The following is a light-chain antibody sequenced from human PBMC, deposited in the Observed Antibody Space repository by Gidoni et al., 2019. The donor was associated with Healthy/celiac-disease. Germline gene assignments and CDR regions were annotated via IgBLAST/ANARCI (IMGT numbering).Light chain of an antibody. V-gene: IGLV3-21*03. Sequence: SYVLPQPPSVSVAPGKTARLTCGGNNIGSKSVHWYQQKPGQAPVLVVYDDSDRPSGIPERFSGSNSGNTATLTISRVEAGDEADYYCQVRDSSSDHYVFGTGTKVTVL. CDR1: NIGSKS. CDR3: QVRDSSSDHYV. J-gene: IGLJ1*01. CDR2: DDS.